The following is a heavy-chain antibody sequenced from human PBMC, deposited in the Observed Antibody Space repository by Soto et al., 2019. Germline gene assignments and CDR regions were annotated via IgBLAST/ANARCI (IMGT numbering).Heavy chain of an antibody. Sequence: GGSLRLSCAASGFTFSSYGMHWVRQAPGKGLEWVAVISYDGSNKYYADSVKGRFTISRDNSKNTLYLQMNSLRAEDTAVYYCAKSGYSSSYWGQGTLVTVSS. CDR3: AKSGYSSSY. V-gene: IGHV3-30*18. D-gene: IGHD6-13*01. CDR1: GFTFSSYG. J-gene: IGHJ4*02. CDR2: ISYDGSNK.